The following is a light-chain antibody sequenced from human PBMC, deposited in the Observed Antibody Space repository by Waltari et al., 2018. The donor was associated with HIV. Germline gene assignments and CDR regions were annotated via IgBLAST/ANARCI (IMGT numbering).Light chain of an antibody. J-gene: IGLJ2*01. V-gene: IGLV1-51*01. CDR2: DNN. Sequence: QPVLTQPPSVSAAPGPKVTLSWSGSSPNIDNNYVSWYHQFPGTAPKLLIFDNNKRPSGIPDRFSGSKSGTSATLGITGLQTGDEADYYCGTWDSSLSAGVFGGGTKLTVL. CDR1: SPNIDNNY. CDR3: GTWDSSLSAGV.